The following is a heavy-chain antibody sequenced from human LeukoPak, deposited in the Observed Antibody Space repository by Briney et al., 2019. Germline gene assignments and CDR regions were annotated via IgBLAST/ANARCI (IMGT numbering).Heavy chain of an antibody. V-gene: IGHV4-59*08. Sequence: SETLSLTCTVSGGSISSYYWSWIRQPPGKGLEWIGYIYHSGSTNYNPSLKSRVTISVDTSKNQFSLKLSSVTAADTAVYYCAKQPTYYYGLDVWGQGTTVTVSS. CDR1: GGSISSYY. CDR3: AKQPTYYYGLDV. CDR2: IYHSGST. J-gene: IGHJ6*02.